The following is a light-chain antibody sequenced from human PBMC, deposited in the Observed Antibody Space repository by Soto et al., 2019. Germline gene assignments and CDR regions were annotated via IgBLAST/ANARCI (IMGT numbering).Light chain of an antibody. Sequence: IVFTQSPRTLSLSACDRATLSCRASQSVSSSYLAWYQQKPGQAPRLLIYGASSRATGIPDRFSGSGSGTDFTLTISRLEPEDFAVYYCQQYGSSPITFGQGTRRRL. V-gene: IGKV3-20*01. CDR2: GAS. CDR3: QQYGSSPIT. J-gene: IGKJ5*01. CDR1: QSVSSSY.